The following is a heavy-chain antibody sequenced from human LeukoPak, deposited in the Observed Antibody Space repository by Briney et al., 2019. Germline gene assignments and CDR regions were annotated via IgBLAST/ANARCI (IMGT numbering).Heavy chain of an antibody. V-gene: IGHV3-33*08. Sequence: GGSLRLSCAASGFTFNNYAMRWVRQAPGKGLEWVAFIWYDGSYKNYVDSVKGRFTISRDNSKNTLYLQMNSLRDEDTAVYYCARDRLDTAMDYWGQGTLVTVSS. D-gene: IGHD5-18*01. J-gene: IGHJ4*02. CDR3: ARDRLDTAMDY. CDR1: GFTFNNYA. CDR2: IWYDGSYK.